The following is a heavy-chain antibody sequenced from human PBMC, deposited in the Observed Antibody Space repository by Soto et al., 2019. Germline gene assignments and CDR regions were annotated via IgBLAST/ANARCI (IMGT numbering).Heavy chain of an antibody. V-gene: IGHV4-59*08. CDR1: GGSISSYY. J-gene: IGHJ4*02. CDR2: IYYSGST. Sequence: SETLSLTCTVSGGSISSYYWSWIRQPPGKGLEWIGYIYYSGSTNYNPSLKSRVTISVDTSKNQFSLKLSSVTAADKAVYYCASPRWGSSGWYYFDYWGRGTRVTVSS. CDR3: ASPRWGSSGWYYFDY. D-gene: IGHD6-13*01.